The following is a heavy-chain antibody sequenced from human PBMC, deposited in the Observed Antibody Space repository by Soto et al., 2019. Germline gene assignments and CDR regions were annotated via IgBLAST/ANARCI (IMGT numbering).Heavy chain of an antibody. D-gene: IGHD3-10*02. V-gene: IGHV3-48*01. Sequence: GGSLRLSCAASGFTFITYSMNWVRQAPGKGLEWVSFISSTGETTYYADSVKGRLTISRDNAKNSLFLQMNSLTAEDTAVYYCARDVRLPDYWGQGTLVTV. CDR3: ARDVRLPDY. CDR1: GFTFITYS. J-gene: IGHJ4*02. CDR2: ISSTGETT.